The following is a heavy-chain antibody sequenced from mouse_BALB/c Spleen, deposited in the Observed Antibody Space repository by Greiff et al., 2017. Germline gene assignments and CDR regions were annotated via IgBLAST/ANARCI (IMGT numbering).Heavy chain of an antibody. Sequence: EVKVVESGGGLVKPGGSLKLSCAASGFTFSSYAMSWVRQTPEKRLEWVATISSGGSYTYYPDSVKGRFTISRDNAKNTLYLQMSSLRSEDTAMYYCARLGGNSFAYWGQGTLVTVSA. V-gene: IGHV5-9-3*01. CDR1: GFTFSSYA. J-gene: IGHJ3*01. D-gene: IGHD2-1*01. CDR3: ARLGGNSFAY. CDR2: ISSGGSYT.